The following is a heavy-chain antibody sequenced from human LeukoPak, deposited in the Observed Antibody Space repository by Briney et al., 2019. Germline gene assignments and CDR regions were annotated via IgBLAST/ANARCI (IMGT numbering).Heavy chain of an antibody. CDR3: ARHSATDEGYYCYNMDV. V-gene: IGHV5-51*01. Sequence: GESLKISCKGSGYSFTSYWIGWVRQMPGKGLEWMGIIYPGDSDTRYSPSFQGQVTISADKSISTAYLQWSSLKASDTAMYYCARHSATDEGYYCYNMDVWGQGTAVTVSS. J-gene: IGHJ6*02. CDR1: GYSFTSYW. D-gene: IGHD1-14*01. CDR2: IYPGDSDT.